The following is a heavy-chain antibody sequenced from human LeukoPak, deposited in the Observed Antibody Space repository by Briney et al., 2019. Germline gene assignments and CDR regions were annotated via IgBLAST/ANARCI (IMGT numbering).Heavy chain of an antibody. Sequence: SETLSLTCTVSGGSISSSSYYWGWIRQPPGKGLEWIGSIYYSGSTYYNPSLKSRVTISVDTSKNQFSLKLSSVTAADTAVYYCARGFPNSYGYIYYYYYMDVWGKGTTVTVSS. D-gene: IGHD5-18*01. V-gene: IGHV4-39*07. J-gene: IGHJ6*03. CDR3: ARGFPNSYGYIYYYYYMDV. CDR2: IYYSGST. CDR1: GGSISSSSYY.